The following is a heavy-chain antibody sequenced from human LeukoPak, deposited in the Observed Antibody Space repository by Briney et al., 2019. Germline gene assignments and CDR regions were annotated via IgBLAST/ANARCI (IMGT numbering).Heavy chain of an antibody. CDR1: GVSISSSSYY. J-gene: IGHJ4*02. V-gene: IGHV4-61*01. CDR2: IYYSGTT. D-gene: IGHD4/OR15-4a*01. CDR3: ARMGAIAGASANPDH. Sequence: PSETLSLTCTVSGVSISSSSYYWSWLRQPPGEGLEWIGYIYYSGTTDYSPSLRSRVTMSVDTSKSQFSLKLSSVTAADTAVYYCARMGAIAGASANPDHWGQGTLVTVSS.